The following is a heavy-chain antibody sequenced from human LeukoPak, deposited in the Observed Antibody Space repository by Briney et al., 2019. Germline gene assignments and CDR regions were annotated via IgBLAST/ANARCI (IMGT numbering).Heavy chain of an antibody. V-gene: IGHV4-30-2*01. CDR2: IVDSGST. Sequence: SETLSLTCAVSGGSISSGGYSWGWVRPPPGVGLAWIGFIVDSGSTYYNPSLKSRVTISVDRSKNQFSLKLSSVTAADTAVYYCARGRITDGMDVWGKGTTVTVSS. J-gene: IGHJ6*04. CDR1: GGSISSGGYS. D-gene: IGHD2-15*01. CDR3: ARGRITDGMDV.